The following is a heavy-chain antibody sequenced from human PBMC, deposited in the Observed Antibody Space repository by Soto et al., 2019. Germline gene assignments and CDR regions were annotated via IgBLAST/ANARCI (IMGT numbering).Heavy chain of an antibody. CDR2: ISGSGGST. D-gene: IGHD3-10*01. CDR1: GFTFSSYA. J-gene: IGHJ4*02. CDR3: AKVLTGVERVHDY. Sequence: GGSLRLSCAASGFTFSSYAMSWVRKAPGKGLEWVSAISGSGGSTYYADSVKGRFTISRDNSKNTLYLQMNSLRAEDTAVYYCAKVLTGVERVHDYWGQGXLVIVHS. V-gene: IGHV3-23*01.